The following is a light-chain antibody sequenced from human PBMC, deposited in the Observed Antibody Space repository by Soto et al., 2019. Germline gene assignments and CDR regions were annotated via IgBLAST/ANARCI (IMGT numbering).Light chain of an antibody. J-gene: IGKJ1*01. CDR2: DAS. Sequence: MVPITCLASQSISSWLAWYQQKPGQAPKLLIYDASSLESGVPSRFSGSGSGTEFTLTISSLQPDDFATYYCQQDYNYPWTFGQGTKVDIK. CDR1: QSISSW. CDR3: QQDYNYPWT. V-gene: IGKV1-5*01.